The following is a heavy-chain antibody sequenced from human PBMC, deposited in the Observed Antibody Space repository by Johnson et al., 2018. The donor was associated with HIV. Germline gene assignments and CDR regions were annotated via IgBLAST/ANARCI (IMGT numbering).Heavy chain of an antibody. CDR3: ARVYSSSSAHAFDI. D-gene: IGHD6-6*01. CDR2: ITYDGTNK. V-gene: IGHV3-30*04. J-gene: IGHJ3*02. Sequence: QVQLVESGGGVVQPGRSLRLSCAASGFTFSSYAMHWVRQAPGKGLEWVAGITYDGTNKYYADSVKGRFTISRDNSKNTLYLQMNSLRAEDTAVYYCARVYSSSSAHAFDIWGQGTMVTVSS. CDR1: GFTFSSYA.